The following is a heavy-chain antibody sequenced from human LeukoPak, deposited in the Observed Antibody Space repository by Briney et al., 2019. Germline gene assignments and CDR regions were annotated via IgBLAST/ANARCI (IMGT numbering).Heavy chain of an antibody. V-gene: IGHV4-39*07. D-gene: IGHD5-18*01. CDR3: ARGYSYGLEADYYYYMDV. J-gene: IGHJ6*03. Sequence: PSETLSLTCTVSGGSISNTFYYWGWIRQPPGKGLEWIGSINYSGSTYYNPSLKSRVTISVDTSKNQFSLKLSSVTAADTAVYYCARGYSYGLEADYYYYMDVWGKGTTVTVSS. CDR2: INYSGST. CDR1: GGSISNTFYY.